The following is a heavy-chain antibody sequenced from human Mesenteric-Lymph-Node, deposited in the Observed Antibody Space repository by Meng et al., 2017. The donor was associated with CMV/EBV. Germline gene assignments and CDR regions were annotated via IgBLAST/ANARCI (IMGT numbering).Heavy chain of an antibody. CDR3: ARDRGYCSGDSCPTPYYYGMDV. V-gene: IGHV3-20*04. CDR2: INWIGGDT. D-gene: IGHD2-15*01. J-gene: IGHJ6*02. Sequence: GGSLRLSCAASGFTVSSNYMSWVRQAPGKGLEWVSGINWIGGDTGYADSVKGRFIISRDNAKNSLYLQMNSLRAEDTALYYCARDRGYCSGDSCPTPYYYGMDVWGQGTTVTVSS. CDR1: GFTVSSNY.